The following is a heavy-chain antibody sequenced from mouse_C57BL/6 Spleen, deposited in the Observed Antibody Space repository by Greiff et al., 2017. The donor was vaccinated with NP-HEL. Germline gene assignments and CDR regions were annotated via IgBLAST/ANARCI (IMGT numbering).Heavy chain of an antibody. CDR1: GYTFTSYW. CDR3: ARHSNYAMDY. J-gene: IGHJ4*01. CDR2: IDPSDSET. V-gene: IGHV1-52*01. D-gene: IGHD2-5*01. Sequence: VQLQQPGAELVRPGSSVKLSCKASGYTFTSYWMHWVKQRPIQGLEWIGNIDPSDSETHYNQKFKDKATLTVDKSSSTAYMQLSSLTSEDSAFYFCARHSNYAMDYWGQGTSVTVSS.